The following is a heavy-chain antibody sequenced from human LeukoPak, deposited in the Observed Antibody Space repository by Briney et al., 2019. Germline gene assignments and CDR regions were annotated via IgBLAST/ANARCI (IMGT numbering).Heavy chain of an antibody. V-gene: IGHV1-2*02. CDR1: GYTFTGYY. J-gene: IGHJ4*02. D-gene: IGHD3-22*01. CDR3: AREYREWLVPFDY. CDR2: INPNSGGT. Sequence: ASVKASCKASGYTFTGYYMHWVRQAPGQGLEWMGWINPNSGGTNYAQKFQGRVTMTRDTSISTAYMELSRLRSDDTAVYYCAREYREWLVPFDYWGQGTLVTVSS.